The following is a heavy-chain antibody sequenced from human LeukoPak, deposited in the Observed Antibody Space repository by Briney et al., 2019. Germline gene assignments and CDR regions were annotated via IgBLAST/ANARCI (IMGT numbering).Heavy chain of an antibody. Sequence: SETLSLACTVSGGSISSGGYYWSWIRQHPGKGLEWIGYIYYSGSTYYNPSLKSRVTISVDTSKNQFSLKLSSVTAADTAVYYCARAALSLVWFDPWGQGTLVTVSS. V-gene: IGHV4-31*03. CDR2: IYYSGST. CDR3: ARAALSLVWFDP. D-gene: IGHD2/OR15-2a*01. CDR1: GGSISSGGYY. J-gene: IGHJ5*02.